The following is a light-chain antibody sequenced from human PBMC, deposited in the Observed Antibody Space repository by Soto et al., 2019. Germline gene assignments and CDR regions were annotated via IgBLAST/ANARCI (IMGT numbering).Light chain of an antibody. CDR2: GAS. CDR3: QQYGSSRFT. Sequence: EIVLTQSPGTLSLSPGERATLSCRASQSISSSYLAWYQQKPGQAPRLLVYGASSRATGTPDRFSSSGSGTDFTLTISRLEPEDFAVYYCQQYGSSRFTFGHGTKVDIK. CDR1: QSISSSY. V-gene: IGKV3-20*01. J-gene: IGKJ3*01.